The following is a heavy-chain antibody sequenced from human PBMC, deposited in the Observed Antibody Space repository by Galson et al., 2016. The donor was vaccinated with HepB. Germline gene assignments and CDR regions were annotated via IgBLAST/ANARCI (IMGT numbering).Heavy chain of an antibody. CDR1: GGTFSSYA. Sequence: SVKVSCKASGGTFSSYALSWVRQAPGQGLEWMGGIIPIFGSPNYAQKFQGRVTITADQSTRTAFMELSSLRSEDTAVYYCASALRQLSYDYPFDYWGQGTLVTVSS. CDR3: ASALRQLSYDYPFDY. V-gene: IGHV1-69*13. J-gene: IGHJ4*02. D-gene: IGHD3-3*01. CDR2: IIPIFGSP.